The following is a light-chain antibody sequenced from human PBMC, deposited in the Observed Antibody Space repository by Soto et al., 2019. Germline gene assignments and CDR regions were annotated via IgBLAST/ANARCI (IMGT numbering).Light chain of an antibody. CDR3: ISYTSSSTLV. CDR1: SSDVGGYNY. J-gene: IGLJ1*01. V-gene: IGLV2-14*01. CDR2: EVS. Sequence: QSALTQPASVSGSPGQSITISCTGSSSDVGGYNYVSWYQQYPGKAPKLMIYEVSNRPSGVSNRFSGSKSGNMASLTISGIQAEDEADYYCISYTSSSTLVFGTGTKLTVL.